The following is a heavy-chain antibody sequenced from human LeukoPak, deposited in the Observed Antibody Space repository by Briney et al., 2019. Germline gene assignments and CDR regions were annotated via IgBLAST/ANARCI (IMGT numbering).Heavy chain of an antibody. CDR2: ISGNGGVI. CDR1: GFTFSSYG. D-gene: IGHD3-22*01. J-gene: IGHJ4*02. Sequence: GGSLRLSCAASGFTFSSYGMTWVRQAPGKGLEWLSYISGNGGVIQYADSVKGRFTISRDNAKNLLYLQMDSLRAEDTAVYYCAKGLKYYYDSSPSPGMYWGQGTLVTVSS. CDR3: AKGLKYYYDSSPSPGMY. V-gene: IGHV3-48*04.